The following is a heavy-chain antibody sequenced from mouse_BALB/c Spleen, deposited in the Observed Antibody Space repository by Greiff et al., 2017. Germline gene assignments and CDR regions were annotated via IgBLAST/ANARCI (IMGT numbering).Heavy chain of an antibody. Sequence: VQLVESGPGLVAPSQSLSITCTVSGFSLTGYGVNWVRQPPGKGLEWLGMIWGDGSTDYNSALKSRLSISKDNSKSQVFLKMNSLQTDDTARYYCAREGYGNYPPFAYWGQGTLVTVSA. J-gene: IGHJ3*01. V-gene: IGHV2-6-7*01. CDR1: GFSLTGYG. CDR2: IWGDGST. D-gene: IGHD2-10*02. CDR3: AREGYGNYPPFAY.